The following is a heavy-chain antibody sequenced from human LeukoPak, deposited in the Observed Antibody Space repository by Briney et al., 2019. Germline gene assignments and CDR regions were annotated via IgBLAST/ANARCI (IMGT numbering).Heavy chain of an antibody. J-gene: IGHJ6*03. V-gene: IGHV1-69*05. Sequence: SVKVSCKASGGTFSSYAISWVRQAPGQGLEWMGGIIPMFGSADYAQKFQGRVTISTDQSTTIVYMELSSLTFEDMAVYYCARVGRGRGSLPNSHYYMDVWGKGTTVTVSS. D-gene: IGHD1-26*01. CDR1: GGTFSSYA. CDR3: ARVGRGRGSLPNSHYYMDV. CDR2: IIPMFGSA.